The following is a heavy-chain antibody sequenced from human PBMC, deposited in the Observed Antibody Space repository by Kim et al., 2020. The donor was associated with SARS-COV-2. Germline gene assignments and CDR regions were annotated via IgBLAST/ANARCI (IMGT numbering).Heavy chain of an antibody. CDR3: ARLRFLEWLPIFDP. J-gene: IGHJ5*02. CDR2: IYHSGST. D-gene: IGHD3-3*01. CDR1: GYSISSGYY. V-gene: IGHV4-38-2*02. Sequence: SETLSLTCTVSGYSISSGYYWGWIRQPPGKGLEWIGSIYHSGSTYYNPSLKSRVTISVDTSKNQFSLKLSSVTAADTAVYYCARLRFLEWLPIFDPWGQG.